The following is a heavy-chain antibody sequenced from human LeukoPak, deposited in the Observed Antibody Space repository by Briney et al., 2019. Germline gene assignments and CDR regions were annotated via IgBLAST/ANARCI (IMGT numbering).Heavy chain of an antibody. J-gene: IGHJ6*03. V-gene: IGHV3-48*03. CDR3: ARHSGIAAAGTFMDV. Sequence: PGGSLRLSCAASGFTFSSYEMNWVRQAPGKGLEWVSYISSSGSTIYYADSVKGRFTISRDNAKNSLYLQMNSLRAEDTAVYYCARHSGIAAAGTFMDVWGKGTTVTVSS. D-gene: IGHD6-13*01. CDR2: ISSSGSTI. CDR1: GFTFSSYE.